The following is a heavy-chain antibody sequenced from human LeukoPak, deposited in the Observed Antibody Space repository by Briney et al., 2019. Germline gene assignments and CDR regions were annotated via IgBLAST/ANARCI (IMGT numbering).Heavy chain of an antibody. CDR1: GYTFTKYY. CDR3: ARAIPVVVVPAAIPGFDY. Sequence: ASVKVSCKASGYTFTKYYIHWVRQAPGQGLEWMGIINPSGASTNYAPRFQGRVTMTKDTSTSTVYMELSSLRSEDTAVYYCARAIPVVVVPAAIPGFDYWGQGTLVTVSS. D-gene: IGHD2-2*01. V-gene: IGHV1-46*01. CDR2: INPSGAST. J-gene: IGHJ4*02.